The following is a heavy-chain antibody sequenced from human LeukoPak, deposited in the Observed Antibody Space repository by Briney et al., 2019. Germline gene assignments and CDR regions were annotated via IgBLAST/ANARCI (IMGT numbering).Heavy chain of an antibody. CDR1: GYTFTSYG. Sequence: ASVKVSCKASGYTFTSYGISWVRQAPGQGLEWMGWISAYNGNTNYAQKLQGRVTMTRNTSISTAYMELSSLRSEDTAVYYCARGRLVGSKYYFDYWGQGTLVTVSS. CDR2: ISAYNGNT. V-gene: IGHV1-18*01. D-gene: IGHD6-6*01. CDR3: ARGRLVGSKYYFDY. J-gene: IGHJ4*02.